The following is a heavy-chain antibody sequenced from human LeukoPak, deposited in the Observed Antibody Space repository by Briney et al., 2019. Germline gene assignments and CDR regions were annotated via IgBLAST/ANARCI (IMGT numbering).Heavy chain of an antibody. V-gene: IGHV4-34*01. D-gene: IGHD6-19*01. J-gene: IGHJ4*02. CDR2: INHSGST. CDR1: GGSFSGYY. Sequence: SETLSLTCAVYGGSFSGYYWSWIRQPPGKGLEWIGEINHSGSTNYNPSLKSRVTISVDTSKNQFSLKLSSVTAADTAVYYCARRRPVGGWYRWGQGTLVTVPS. CDR3: ARRRPVGGWYR.